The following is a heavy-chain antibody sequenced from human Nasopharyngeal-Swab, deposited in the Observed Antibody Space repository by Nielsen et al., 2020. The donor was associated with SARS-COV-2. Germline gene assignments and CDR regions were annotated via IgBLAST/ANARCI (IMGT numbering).Heavy chain of an antibody. CDR1: GGTFSSYA. Sequence: SVKVSCKASGGTFSSYAISWVRQAPGLGLEWMGRIIPILGIANYAQKFQGRVTITADKSTSTAYMELSSLRSEDTAVYYCARRGYYGSGSYYKNNWFDPWGQGTLVTVSS. J-gene: IGHJ5*02. V-gene: IGHV1-69*04. CDR2: IIPILGIA. CDR3: ARRGYYGSGSYYKNNWFDP. D-gene: IGHD3-10*01.